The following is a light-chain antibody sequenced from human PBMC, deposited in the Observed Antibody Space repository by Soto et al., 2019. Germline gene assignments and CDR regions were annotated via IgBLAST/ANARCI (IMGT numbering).Light chain of an antibody. J-gene: IGKJ5*01. CDR2: KES. CDR1: RSISNC. V-gene: IGKV1-5*03. Sequence: IHMTQSPSTLSASXGERVILTCWANRSISNCLDWYQENPGKAPNLLIYKESSLKSGVPSMFSGSGSGTEFTLTISSLQPEDVASYYCHTFGQGTRLDIK. CDR3: HT.